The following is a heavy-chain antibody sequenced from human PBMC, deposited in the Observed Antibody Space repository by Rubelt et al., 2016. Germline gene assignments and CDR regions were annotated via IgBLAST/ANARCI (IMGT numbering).Heavy chain of an antibody. J-gene: IGHJ4*02. CDR2: INHSGST. Sequence: QVQLQQWGAGLLKPSETLSLTCAVYGGSFSGYYWSWIRQPPGKGLEWIGEINHSGSTNYNPSLKIRVTISVDTSKNQFSLNLSSVTAADTAVYYCAKSSKQSAYSSLDYWGQETLVTVSS. CDR1: GGSFSGYY. D-gene: IGHD6-19*01. V-gene: IGHV4-34*01. CDR3: AKSSKQSAYSSLDY.